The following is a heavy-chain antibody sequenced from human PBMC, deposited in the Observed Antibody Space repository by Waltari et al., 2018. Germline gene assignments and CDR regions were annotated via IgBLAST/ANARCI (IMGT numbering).Heavy chain of an antibody. CDR3: ARDRAGTEQKYYYYYYGMDV. V-gene: IGHV4-39*07. J-gene: IGHJ6*02. CDR2: IYYSGST. CDR1: GGSISSSSYY. Sequence: QLQLQESGPGLVKPSETLSLTCTVSGGSISSSSYYWGWIRQPPGKGLEWIGSIYYSGSTYYNPSLKSRVTISVDTSKNQFSLKLSSVTAADTAVYYCARDRAGTEQKYYYYYYGMDVWGQGTTVTVSS. D-gene: IGHD1-1*01.